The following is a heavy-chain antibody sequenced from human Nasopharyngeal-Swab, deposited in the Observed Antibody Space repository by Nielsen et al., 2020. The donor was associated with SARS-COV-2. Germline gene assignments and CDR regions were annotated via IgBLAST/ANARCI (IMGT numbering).Heavy chain of an antibody. J-gene: IGHJ5*02. CDR2: ISSSGSTI. CDR3: AREGGLLWFGESPEGGWFDP. V-gene: IGHV3-48*03. D-gene: IGHD3-10*01. CDR1: GFTFSSYE. Sequence: GEPLKISCAASGFTFSSYEMNWVRQAPGKGLEWVSYISSSGSTIYYADSVKGRFTISRDNAKNSLYLQMNSLRAEDTAVYYCAREGGLLWFGESPEGGWFDPWGQGTLVTVSS.